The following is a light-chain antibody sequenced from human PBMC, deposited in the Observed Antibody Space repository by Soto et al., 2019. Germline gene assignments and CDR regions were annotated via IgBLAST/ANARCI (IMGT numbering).Light chain of an antibody. CDR3: KQYKEWPPFT. CDR1: QRISND. CDR2: DAS. J-gene: IGKJ5*01. V-gene: IGKV3-15*01. Sequence: VTVSPATVFVSARERVLFSCTXSQRISNDLAWYQQKAGQATRLIIYDASTRANGIPARFSGSGSGTEFTLSISSLQSEDFAAYYCKQYKEWPPFTFGQGTRLEIK.